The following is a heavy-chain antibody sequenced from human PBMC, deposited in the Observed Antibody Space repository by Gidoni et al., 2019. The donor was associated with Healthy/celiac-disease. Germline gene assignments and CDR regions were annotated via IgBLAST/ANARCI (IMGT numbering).Heavy chain of an antibody. CDR2: INPNSGGT. Sequence: QVQLVQSGAEVKKPGASVKVSCKASGYTFTGYYMHWVRQAPGQGLEWMGWINPNSGGTIYAQKFQGRVTMTWDTSISTAYMELSRLRSDDTAVYYCARVPYSSSWARCDYWGQGTLVTVSS. D-gene: IGHD6-13*01. V-gene: IGHV1-2*02. J-gene: IGHJ4*02. CDR1: GYTFTGYY. CDR3: ARVPYSSSWARCDY.